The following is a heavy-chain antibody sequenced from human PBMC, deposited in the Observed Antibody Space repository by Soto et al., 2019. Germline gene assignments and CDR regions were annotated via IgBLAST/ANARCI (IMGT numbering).Heavy chain of an antibody. CDR2: ISSSSSTI. V-gene: IGHV3-48*02. D-gene: IGHD3-22*01. Sequence: PGGSLRLSCAASGFTFSSYSMNWVRQAPGKGLEWVSYISSSSSTIYYADSVKGRFTISRDNAKNSLYLQMNSLRDEDTAVYYCARDQYYDSSGYYYAPGFDYWGRGTLVTVSS. CDR3: ARDQYYDSSGYYYAPGFDY. J-gene: IGHJ4*02. CDR1: GFTFSSYS.